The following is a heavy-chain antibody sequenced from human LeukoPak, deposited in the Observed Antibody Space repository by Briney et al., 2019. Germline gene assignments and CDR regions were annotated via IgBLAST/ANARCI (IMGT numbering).Heavy chain of an antibody. CDR2: INHSGST. D-gene: IGHD3-3*01. Sequence: PSETLSLTCAVYGGSFSGYYWSWIRQPPGKGLEWIGEINHSGSTNYNPSLKSRVTISVDTSKNQFSLKLSSVTAADTAVYYCARAYDFWSGYSQFDIWGQGTMVTVSS. J-gene: IGHJ3*02. CDR3: ARAYDFWSGYSQFDI. V-gene: IGHV4-34*09. CDR1: GGSFSGYY.